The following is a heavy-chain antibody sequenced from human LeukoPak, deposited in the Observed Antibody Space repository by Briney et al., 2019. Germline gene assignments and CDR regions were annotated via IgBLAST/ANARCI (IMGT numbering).Heavy chain of an antibody. Sequence: SETLSLTCAVYGGSFSGYYWSWIRQPPGEGLEWIGEINHSGSTNYNPSLKSRVTISVDTSKNQFSLKLSSVTAADTAVYYCARFARIAAAGRQDWYFDLWGRGTLVTVSS. D-gene: IGHD6-13*01. CDR3: ARFARIAAAGRQDWYFDL. CDR1: GGSFSGYY. J-gene: IGHJ2*01. CDR2: INHSGST. V-gene: IGHV4-34*01.